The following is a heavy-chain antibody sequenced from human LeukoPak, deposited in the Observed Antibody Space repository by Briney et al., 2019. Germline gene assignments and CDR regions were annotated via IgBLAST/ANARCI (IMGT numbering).Heavy chain of an antibody. CDR2: VNTDGSAT. V-gene: IGHV3-74*01. CDR1: GFTFSNYW. CDR3: ARGNKERGFDY. J-gene: IGHJ4*02. Sequence: GGSLRLSCAASGFTFSNYWMHWVRQAPGKGLVWVSRVNTDGSATTYADSVKGRFTISRDNAKNTLYLQMNSLRAEDTAVYYCARGNKERGFDYWGQGTLVTVSS. D-gene: IGHD3-16*01.